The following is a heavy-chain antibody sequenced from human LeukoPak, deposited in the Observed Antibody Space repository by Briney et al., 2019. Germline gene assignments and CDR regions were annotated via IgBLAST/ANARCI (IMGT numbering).Heavy chain of an antibody. Sequence: GGSLRLSCAASGFTVSSNYMSWVRQAPGKGLEWDSVIYSGGSTYYADSVKGRFTISRDNSKNTLYLQMNSLRAEDTAVYYCAREASYCSSTSCYGWFDPWGQGTLVTVSS. CDR3: AREASYCSSTSCYGWFDP. D-gene: IGHD2-2*01. J-gene: IGHJ5*02. CDR1: GFTVSSNY. V-gene: IGHV3-66*02. CDR2: IYSGGST.